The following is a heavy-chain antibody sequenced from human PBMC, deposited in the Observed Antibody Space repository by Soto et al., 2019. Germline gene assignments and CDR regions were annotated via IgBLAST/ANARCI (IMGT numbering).Heavy chain of an antibody. V-gene: IGHV3-21*01. D-gene: IGHD3-10*01. Sequence: PGGSLRLSCAASGFTFSHYTVNWVRQAPGKGLEWVSSISSSSSFTYYADSVKGRFTISRDNAKNSLFLQMNSLRAEDTAVYYCARDAARISMVRGYPAFAGFDPWGQGTLVTVSS. CDR2: ISSSSSFT. CDR3: ARDAARISMVRGYPAFAGFDP. CDR1: GFTFSHYT. J-gene: IGHJ5*02.